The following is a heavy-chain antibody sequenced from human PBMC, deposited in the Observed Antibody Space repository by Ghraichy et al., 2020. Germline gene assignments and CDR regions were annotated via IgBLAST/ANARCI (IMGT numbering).Heavy chain of an antibody. CDR1: GFTVSSNY. CDR3: AGSAYYYGSGSSKPFDY. Sequence: GGSLRLSCAASGFTVSSNYMSWVRQAPGKGLEWVSVIYSGGSTYYADSVNGRFTISRDNSKNTLYLQMNSLRAEDTAVYYCAGSAYYYGSGSSKPFDYWGQGTLVTVSS. D-gene: IGHD3-10*01. V-gene: IGHV3-66*01. J-gene: IGHJ4*02. CDR2: IYSGGST.